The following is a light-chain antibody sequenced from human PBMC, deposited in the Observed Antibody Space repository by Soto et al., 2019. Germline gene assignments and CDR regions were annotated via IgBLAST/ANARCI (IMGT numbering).Light chain of an antibody. CDR2: GVY. V-gene: IGKV3-20*01. CDR1: QSVGDTC. Sequence: IHLTLSRLTLCFSRREKATLSCRSSQSVGDTCLSWYQQKPGLAPRLLIYGVYNRATGIPDRFSGSGSGTDFILTIIRRLHPEYSSNYFGQVLSSYPRTFGGGTKVDIK. J-gene: IGKJ4*01. CDR3: GQVLSSYPRT.